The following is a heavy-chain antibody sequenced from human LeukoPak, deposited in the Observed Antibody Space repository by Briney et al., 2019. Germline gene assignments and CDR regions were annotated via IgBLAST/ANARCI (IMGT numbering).Heavy chain of an antibody. J-gene: IGHJ4*02. CDR1: GGTFSSYA. V-gene: IGHV1-69*13. Sequence: SVKVSCKASGGTFSSYAISWVRQAPGQGLEWMGGIIPIFGTANYAQKFQGRVTVTADESTSTTYMELSSLRSEDTAVYYCARGRFGEPSDYWGQGTLVTVSS. CDR2: IIPIFGTA. CDR3: ARGRFGEPSDY. D-gene: IGHD3-10*01.